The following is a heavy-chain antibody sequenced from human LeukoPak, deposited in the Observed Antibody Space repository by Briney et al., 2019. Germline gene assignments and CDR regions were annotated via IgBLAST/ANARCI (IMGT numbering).Heavy chain of an antibody. V-gene: IGHV7-4-1*02. CDR3: ARDRTREYSYGYYYYYMDV. CDR2: INTNTGNP. Sequence: GASVKVSCKASGGTFNSYAISWVRQAPGQGLEWMGWINTNTGNPTYAQGFTGRFVFSLDTSVSTAYLQISSLTAEDTAVYYCARDRTREYSYGYYYYYMDVWGKGTTVTVSS. D-gene: IGHD5-18*01. J-gene: IGHJ6*03. CDR1: GGTFNSYA.